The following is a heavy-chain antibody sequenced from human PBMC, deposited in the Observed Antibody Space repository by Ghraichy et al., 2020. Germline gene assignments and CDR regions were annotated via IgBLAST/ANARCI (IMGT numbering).Heavy chain of an antibody. CDR1: GFTFSSYS. Sequence: GSLRLSCAASGFTFSSYSMNWVRQAPGKGLEWVSSISSSSSSIYYADSLKGRFTISRDNAKNSLYLQMNSLRAEDTAVYYCARNLYGITASYDYYGMDVWGPGTTVTVSS. V-gene: IGHV3-21*01. CDR2: ISSSSSSI. CDR3: ARNLYGITASYDYYGMDV. D-gene: IGHD1-20*01. J-gene: IGHJ6*02.